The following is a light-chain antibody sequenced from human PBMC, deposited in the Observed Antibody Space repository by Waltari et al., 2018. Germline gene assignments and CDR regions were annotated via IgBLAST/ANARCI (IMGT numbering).Light chain of an antibody. Sequence: IQMTQSPSSLSAAVGDRVTITCRASQNIDNYLNCYQQKPGKAPNLLIYTASSLQSAVPSTFAGRQSGTESTFSISSLQPEDFSTFYCQPSYSNLVTFGGGTKVEIK. CDR1: QNIDNY. V-gene: IGKV1-39*01. J-gene: IGKJ4*01. CDR2: TAS. CDR3: QPSYSNLVT.